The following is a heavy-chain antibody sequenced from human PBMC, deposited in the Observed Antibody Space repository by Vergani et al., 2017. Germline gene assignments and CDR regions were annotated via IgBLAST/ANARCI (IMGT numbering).Heavy chain of an antibody. D-gene: IGHD3-3*01. CDR3: ASGEYYDFWSGPGNG. J-gene: IGHJ4*02. Sequence: QVQLVQSGAEVKKPGSSVEVSCKASGGTFSSYTISWVRQAPGQGLEWMGRIIPILGIANYAQKFQGRVTITADKSTSTAYMELSSLRSEDTAVYYCASGEYYDFWSGPGNGWGQGTLVTVSS. CDR1: GGTFSSYT. CDR2: IIPILGIA. V-gene: IGHV1-69*02.